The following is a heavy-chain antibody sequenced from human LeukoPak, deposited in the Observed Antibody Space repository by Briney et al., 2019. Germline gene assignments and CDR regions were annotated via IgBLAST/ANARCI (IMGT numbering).Heavy chain of an antibody. D-gene: IGHD2-2*01. CDR3: AKDLYCSSTSCYMDV. CDR1: GFTFSNYA. V-gene: IGHV3-23*01. Sequence: GGSLRLSCAASGFTFSNYAMSWVRQAPGKELEWVSGISGSGGYTYYADSVKGRFTISRDNSNNTPYLQMNSLRAEDTAVYYCAKDLYCSSTSCYMDVWGKGTTVTVSS. CDR2: ISGSGGYT. J-gene: IGHJ6*03.